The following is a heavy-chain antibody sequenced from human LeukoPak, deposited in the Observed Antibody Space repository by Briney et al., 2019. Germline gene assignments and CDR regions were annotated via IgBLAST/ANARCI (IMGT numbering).Heavy chain of an antibody. V-gene: IGHV2-70*11. D-gene: IGHD3-3*01. Sequence: SGPTLVNPTQTLTLTCTFSGFSLSTSGMCVSWIRQPPGKALEWLARIDWDDDKYYSTSLRPRLTISKDTSKNQVVLTMTNMDPVGNATFYCGRAALRDRRPEGLLRLFFFDFWGQGTLVTVSS. CDR3: GRAALRDRRPEGLLRLFFFDF. J-gene: IGHJ4*02. CDR2: IDWDDDK. CDR1: GFSLSTSGMC.